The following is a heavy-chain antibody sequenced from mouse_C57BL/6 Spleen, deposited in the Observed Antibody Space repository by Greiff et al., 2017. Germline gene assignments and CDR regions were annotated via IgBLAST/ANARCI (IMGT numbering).Heavy chain of an antibody. CDR2: IDPETGGT. CDR3: TRKGHSSCRFAY. D-gene: IGHD3-1*01. V-gene: IGHV1-15*01. CDR1: GYTFTDYE. Sequence: VQLQQSGAELVRPGASVTLSCKASGYTFTDYEMHWVKQTPVHGLEWIGAIDPETGGTAYNQKFKGKAILTADKSSSTAYMELRSLTSEDSAVYYGTRKGHSSCRFAYGGQGTLVTVSA. J-gene: IGHJ3*01.